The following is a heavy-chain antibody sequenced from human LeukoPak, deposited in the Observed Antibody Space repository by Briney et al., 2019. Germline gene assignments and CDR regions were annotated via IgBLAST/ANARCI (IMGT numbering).Heavy chain of an antibody. CDR2: ISWNSSAI. CDR3: AKDISGYSGHRIPHGMDV. Sequence: PGRSLRLSCAASGFTLDDYAMHWVRQAPGKGLEWVSGISWNSSAIGYTDSVKGRFIISRDNAKNSLYLQMNSLRAEDTALYYCAKDISGYSGHRIPHGMDVWGQGTTVTVSS. D-gene: IGHD5-12*01. CDR1: GFTLDDYA. V-gene: IGHV3-9*01. J-gene: IGHJ6*02.